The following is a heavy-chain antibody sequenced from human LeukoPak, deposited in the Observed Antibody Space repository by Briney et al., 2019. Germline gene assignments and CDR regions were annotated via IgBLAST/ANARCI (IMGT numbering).Heavy chain of an antibody. J-gene: IGHJ6*01. Sequence: ASVKVSCKASGCTFSSYAISWVRQAPGQGLEWMGRIIPILGIANYAQKFQGRVTITADKSTSTAYMELSSLRSEDTAVYYFARCGSTSCYAYGMDGWGQGTTVSV. V-gene: IGHV1-69*04. D-gene: IGHD2-2*01. CDR3: ARCGSTSCYAYGMDG. CDR2: IIPILGIA. CDR1: GCTFSSYA.